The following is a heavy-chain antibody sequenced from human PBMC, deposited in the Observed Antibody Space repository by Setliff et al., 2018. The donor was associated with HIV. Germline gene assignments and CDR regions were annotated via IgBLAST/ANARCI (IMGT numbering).Heavy chain of an antibody. Sequence: PSETLSLTCTVSGGSISSGSYYWSWIRQPAGKGLEWIGHIYTSGSTNYNPSLTSRVTISVDTSKNQFSLKLRSVTASDTAVYYCAREGVPAAVMWFDPWGQGTLVTVSS. CDR3: AREGVPAAVMWFDP. CDR1: GGSISSGSYY. D-gene: IGHD2-2*01. V-gene: IGHV4-61*09. J-gene: IGHJ5*02. CDR2: IYTSGST.